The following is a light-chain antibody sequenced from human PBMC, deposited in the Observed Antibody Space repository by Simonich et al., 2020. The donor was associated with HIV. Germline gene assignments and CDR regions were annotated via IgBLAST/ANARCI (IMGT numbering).Light chain of an antibody. CDR2: DAS. Sequence: EIVMTQSPATLSVSPGERATLSCRASQSVSSYLAGYQQKPGQAPRLLIYDASNRATGIPARFSGSGSGTDFTLTISSLEPEDFAVYYCQQRSNWPPGNTFGGGTKVEIK. CDR3: QQRSNWPPGNT. CDR1: QSVSSY. J-gene: IGKJ4*01. V-gene: IGKV3-11*01.